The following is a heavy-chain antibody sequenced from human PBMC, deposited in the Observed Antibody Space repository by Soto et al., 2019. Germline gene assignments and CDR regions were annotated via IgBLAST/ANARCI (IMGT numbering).Heavy chain of an antibody. V-gene: IGHV1-46*01. CDR3: ARGTATLLDY. CDR1: GYTFTGYF. CDR2: INPSDGST. Sequence: GASVKVSCKASGYTFTGYFIQWVRQALGQGLEWMGLINPSDGSTTYAQQFQGRLTMTRDTSTSTVYFDLSSLRSEDTAMYYCARGTATLLDYWGQGTLVTVSS. J-gene: IGHJ4*02.